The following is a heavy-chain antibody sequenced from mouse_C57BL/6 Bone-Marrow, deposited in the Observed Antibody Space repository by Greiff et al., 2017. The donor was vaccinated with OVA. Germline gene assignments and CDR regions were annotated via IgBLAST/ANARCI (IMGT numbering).Heavy chain of an antibody. D-gene: IGHD2-3*01. CDR3: ARRLLLRNYAMDY. V-gene: IGHV5-9*01. Sequence: EVKVVESGGGLVKPGGSLKLSCAASGFTFSSYTMSWVRQTPEKRLEWVATISGGGGNTYYPDSVKGRFTITRDNATNTLYMQMSSLRSDDTALYYCARRLLLRNYAMDYWGQGTSVTVSS. CDR1: GFTFSSYT. J-gene: IGHJ4*01. CDR2: ISGGGGNT.